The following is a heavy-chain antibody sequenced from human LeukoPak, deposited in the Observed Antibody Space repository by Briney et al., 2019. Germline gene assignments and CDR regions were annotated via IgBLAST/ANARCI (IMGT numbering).Heavy chain of an antibody. CDR2: ISDSGGST. V-gene: IGHV3-23*01. Sequence: GGSLRLSCAASGITLSNYGMSWVRQAPGKGLEWVAGISDSGGSTNYADSVKGRFTISRDNSKNTLYLQMNSLRAEDTAVYYCARDLATMVRGVIEPWGQGTLVTVSS. D-gene: IGHD3-10*01. CDR1: GITLSNYG. CDR3: ARDLATMVRGVIEP. J-gene: IGHJ4*02.